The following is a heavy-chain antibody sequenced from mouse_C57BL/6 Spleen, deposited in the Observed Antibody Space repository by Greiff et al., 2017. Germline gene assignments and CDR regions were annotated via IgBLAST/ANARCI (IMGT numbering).Heavy chain of an antibody. V-gene: IGHV1-52*01. CDR2: IDPSDSET. Sequence: QVQLQQPGAELVRPGSSVKLSCKASGYTFTSYWMHWVKQRPIQGLEWIGNIDPSDSETHYTQQFKDKATLTVDKSSSTAYMQLSSRTSEDSAVYYCARRGRSYSFADWGQGTLVTVSA. D-gene: IGHD6-2*01. CDR1: GYTFTSYW. J-gene: IGHJ3*01. CDR3: ARRGRSYSFAD.